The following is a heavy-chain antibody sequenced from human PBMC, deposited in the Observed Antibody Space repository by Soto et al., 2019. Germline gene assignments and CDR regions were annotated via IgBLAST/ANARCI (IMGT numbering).Heavy chain of an antibody. CDR1: VFTFSTYW. CDR3: ARGLKNYYGVDV. J-gene: IGHJ6*02. Sequence: VKVVESGGGLVQPGGSLRLSCAASVFTFSTYWMHCVRQVPGKGLVWVSRIKGDGSSLSYVDSVKGRITISRDNAENTVYLQMGSLRADDTAVYYCARGLKNYYGVDVWGQGTTVTVSS. CDR2: IKGDGSSL. V-gene: IGHV3-74*01.